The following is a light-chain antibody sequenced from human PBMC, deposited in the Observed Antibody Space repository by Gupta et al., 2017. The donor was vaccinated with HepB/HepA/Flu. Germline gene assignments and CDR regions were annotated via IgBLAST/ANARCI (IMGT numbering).Light chain of an antibody. CDR3: QRSYSTPLT. CDR2: VAS. V-gene: IGKV1-39*01. CDR1: QSISSS. J-gene: IGKJ4*01. Sequence: DIQMTQSPSSLAASVGDRVTITCRASQSISSSLNWYQQKSGKAPKLLIYVASSLHSGVPSRFSGSGSATDFTLTIIILQPEDFATYYFQRSYSTPLTFGAGTKVEIK.